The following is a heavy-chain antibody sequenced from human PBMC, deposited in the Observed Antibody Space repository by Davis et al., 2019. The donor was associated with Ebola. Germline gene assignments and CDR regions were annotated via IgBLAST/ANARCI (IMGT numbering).Heavy chain of an antibody. V-gene: IGHV3-21*04. Sequence: PGGSLRLSCAASGFTVSSNYMSWVRQAPGKGLEWVSSISSSSSTIYYADSVKGRFTISRDNAKNSLYLQMNSLRADDTAVYYCAKQRGVGAIDYDYWGRGTVVTVSS. J-gene: IGHJ4*02. CDR3: AKQRGVGAIDYDY. D-gene: IGHD1-26*01. CDR2: ISSSSSTI. CDR1: GFTVSSNY.